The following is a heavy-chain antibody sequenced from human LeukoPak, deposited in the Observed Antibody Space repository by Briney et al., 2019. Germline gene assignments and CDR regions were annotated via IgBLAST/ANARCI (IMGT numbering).Heavy chain of an antibody. Sequence: GGSLRLSCAASGFTLSSSGMHWVRQAPGKGLEWVAVISFDGSNTYYADSVKGRFTISRDNSKNTVYLQVKSLRTEDTAVYYCAKKGMDIVLVPSASGYYNYGMDVWGQGTTVTVSS. D-gene: IGHD2-2*03. CDR3: AKKGMDIVLVPSASGYYNYGMDV. CDR1: GFTLSSSG. J-gene: IGHJ6*02. CDR2: ISFDGSNT. V-gene: IGHV3-30*18.